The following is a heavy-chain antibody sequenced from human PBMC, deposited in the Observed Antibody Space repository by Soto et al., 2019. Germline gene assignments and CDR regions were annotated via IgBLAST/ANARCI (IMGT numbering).Heavy chain of an antibody. CDR2: INPNSGGT. V-gene: IGHV1-2*04. Sequence: ASVKVSCKASGYTFTGYYMHWVRLAPGQGLEWMGWINPNSGGTNYAQKFQGWVTMTRDTSISTAYMELSRLRSDDTAVYYCARGRDYYGSGSYSILGMDVWGQGTTVTVSS. CDR1: GYTFTGYY. CDR3: ARGRDYYGSGSYSILGMDV. J-gene: IGHJ6*02. D-gene: IGHD3-10*01.